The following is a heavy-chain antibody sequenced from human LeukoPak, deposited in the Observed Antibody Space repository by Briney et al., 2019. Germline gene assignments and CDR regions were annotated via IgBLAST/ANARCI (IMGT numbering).Heavy chain of an antibody. CDR2: ISGSGGNT. V-gene: IGHV3-23*01. D-gene: IGHD1-26*01. CDR1: GFTFSKAW. Sequence: GGSLRLSCAASGFTFSKAWMNWVRQAPGKGLEWVSAISGSGGNTYYADSVKGRFTISRDNSKNTLYLQMNSLRAEDTAVYYCAKDRSGSYYGFDYWGQGTLVTVSS. J-gene: IGHJ4*02. CDR3: AKDRSGSYYGFDY.